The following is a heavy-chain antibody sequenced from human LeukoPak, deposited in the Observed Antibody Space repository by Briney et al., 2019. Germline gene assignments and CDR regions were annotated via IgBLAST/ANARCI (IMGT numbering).Heavy chain of an antibody. CDR3: ARLVTEYGDYATYYYYYMDV. CDR2: IYYSGST. J-gene: IGHJ6*03. V-gene: IGHV4-39*01. CDR1: GVSIRSTSYY. Sequence: SETLSLTCTVSGVSIRSTSYYWGWIRQPPGKGLEWIGNIYYSGSTYYNPSLKSRVTISVDTSKNQFSLKLSSVTAADTAVYYCARLVTEYGDYATYYYYYMDVWGKGTTVTISS. D-gene: IGHD4-17*01.